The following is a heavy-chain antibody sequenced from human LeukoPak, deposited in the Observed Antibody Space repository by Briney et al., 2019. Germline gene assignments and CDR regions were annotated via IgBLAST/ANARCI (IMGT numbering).Heavy chain of an antibody. J-gene: IGHJ5*02. CDR2: ISAYNGNA. V-gene: IGHV1-18*01. Sequence: ASVKVSCKASGYTFTSYGISWVRQAPGQGLEWMGWISAYNGNANYAQKLQGRVTMTTDTSTGTAYMELRSLRSDDTAVYYCARQFPVGYCSSTSCYTGENWFDPWGQGTLVTVSS. CDR1: GYTFTSYG. D-gene: IGHD2-2*02. CDR3: ARQFPVGYCSSTSCYTGENWFDP.